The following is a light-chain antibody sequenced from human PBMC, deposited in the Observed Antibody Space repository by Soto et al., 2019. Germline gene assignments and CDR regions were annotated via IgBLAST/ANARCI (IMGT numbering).Light chain of an antibody. Sequence: QSALTQPPSVSGSPGQSVTISCTGTSSDVGSYNRVSWYQQPPGTAPKLMIYEVSNRPSGVPDRFSGSKSGNTASLTISGLQAEVEADYYCSLYTSSSTSWVFGGGTKLTVL. CDR3: SLYTSSSTSWV. CDR2: EVS. J-gene: IGLJ3*02. V-gene: IGLV2-18*01. CDR1: SSDVGSYNR.